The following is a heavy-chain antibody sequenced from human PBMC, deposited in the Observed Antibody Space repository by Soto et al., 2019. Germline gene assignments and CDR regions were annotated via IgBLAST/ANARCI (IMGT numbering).Heavy chain of an antibody. D-gene: IGHD6-6*01. CDR2: INPSGGST. J-gene: IGHJ5*02. Sequence: GASVKVSCKASGYTFTSYYMHWVRQAPGQGLEWMGIINPSGGSTSYAQKFQGRVTMTRDTSTSAVYMELSSLRSEDTAVYYCARASALIAARPIALGWFDPWGQGTLVTVSS. CDR1: GYTFTSYY. CDR3: ARASALIAARPIALGWFDP. V-gene: IGHV1-46*01.